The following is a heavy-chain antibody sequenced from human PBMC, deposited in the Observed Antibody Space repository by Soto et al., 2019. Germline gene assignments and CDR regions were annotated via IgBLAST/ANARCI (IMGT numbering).Heavy chain of an antibody. V-gene: IGHV3-30*18. CDR1: GFTFSSYG. J-gene: IGHJ3*02. D-gene: IGHD6-13*01. CDR3: AKKDSSSCLEYATDAFDI. Sequence: GGSLRLSCAASGFTFSSYGMHWVRQAPGKGLEWVAVISYDGSNKYYADSVKGRFTISRDNSKNTLYLQMNSLRAEDTAVYYCAKKDSSSCLEYATDAFDIWGQGTMVTVSS. CDR2: ISYDGSNK.